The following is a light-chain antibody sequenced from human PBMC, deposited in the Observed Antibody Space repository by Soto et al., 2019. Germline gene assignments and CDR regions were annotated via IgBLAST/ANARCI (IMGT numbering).Light chain of an antibody. V-gene: IGKV1-5*03. CDR3: KKYNSYRRT. J-gene: IGKJ1*01. Sequence: DIQMTQSPSTLSASVGDRVTITCRASQSISSWLAWYQQKPGKAPKLLIYKASSLESGVPSRFSGSGSGTEFTLTISSLQPDIFATNYSKKYNSYRRTFGKGTKVKIK. CDR1: QSISSW. CDR2: KAS.